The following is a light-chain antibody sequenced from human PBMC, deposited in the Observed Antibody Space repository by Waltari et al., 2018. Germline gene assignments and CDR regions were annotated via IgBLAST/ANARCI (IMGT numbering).Light chain of an antibody. CDR1: QSVTAN. Sequence: EIVMTQFPATLSLSPGERATLSCRASQSVTANLAWYQLKPGQAPRLLIYGVSFRATDIPARFSGSGSGTDFTLTISSLQSEDFATYYCQHYNNWPLTFGGGTKVEIK. CDR2: GVS. J-gene: IGKJ4*01. V-gene: IGKV3-15*01. CDR3: QHYNNWPLT.